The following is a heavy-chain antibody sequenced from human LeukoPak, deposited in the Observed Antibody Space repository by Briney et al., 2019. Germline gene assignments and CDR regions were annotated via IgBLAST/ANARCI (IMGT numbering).Heavy chain of an antibody. V-gene: IGHV1-69*05. CDR1: GGTFSSYA. CDR3: ARSEAGDPGYYYYYYMDV. Sequence: GASVKVSCKASGGTFSSYAISWVRQAPGQGLEWMGGIIPIFGTANYAQKFQGRVTITTDESTSTAYMELSSLRSEDTAVYYCARSEAGDPGYYYYYYMDVWGKGITVTVSS. D-gene: IGHD7-27*01. J-gene: IGHJ6*03. CDR2: IIPIFGTA.